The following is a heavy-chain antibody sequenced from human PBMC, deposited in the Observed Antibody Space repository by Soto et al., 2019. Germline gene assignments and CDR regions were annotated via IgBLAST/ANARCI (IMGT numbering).Heavy chain of an antibody. CDR3: ARGGRTIFGRYFDY. CDR1: GGSISSGDYY. J-gene: IGHJ4*02. V-gene: IGHV4-30-4*01. D-gene: IGHD3-3*01. Sequence: SSETLSLTCTVSGGSISSGDYYWSWIRQPPGKGLEWIGSIYYSGSIYYNPSLKSRVTISVDTSKNQFSLKLSSVTAADTAVYYCARGGRTIFGRYFDYWGQGTLVTVSS. CDR2: IYYSGSI.